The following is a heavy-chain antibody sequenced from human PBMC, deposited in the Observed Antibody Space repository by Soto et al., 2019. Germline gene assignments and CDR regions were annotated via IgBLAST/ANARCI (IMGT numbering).Heavy chain of an antibody. CDR1: GYTFTGYY. CDR2: INPNSGGT. J-gene: IGHJ4*02. D-gene: IGHD3-10*01. CDR3: ARGRVEYYGSGRTFDY. V-gene: IGHV1-2*04. Sequence: QVQLVQSGAEVKKPGASVKVSCKASGYTFTGYYMHWVRQAPGQGLEWMGWINPNSGGTNYAQKFQGWVTMTRDTSISTAYMELSRLRSDDTAVYYCARGRVEYYGSGRTFDYWGQGTLVTVSS.